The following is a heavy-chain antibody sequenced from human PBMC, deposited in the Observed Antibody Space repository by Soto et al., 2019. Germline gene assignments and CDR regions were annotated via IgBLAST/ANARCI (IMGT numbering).Heavy chain of an antibody. Sequence: GESLKISCAASGFTFSSYSMNWVRQAPGKGLEWVSSISSSSSYIYYADSVKGRFTISRDNAKNSLYLQMNSLRAEDTAVYYCARDAYCGGDCYSGTYYGMDVWGQGTTVTVSS. CDR2: ISSSSSYI. D-gene: IGHD2-21*02. V-gene: IGHV3-21*01. J-gene: IGHJ6*02. CDR3: ARDAYCGGDCYSGTYYGMDV. CDR1: GFTFSSYS.